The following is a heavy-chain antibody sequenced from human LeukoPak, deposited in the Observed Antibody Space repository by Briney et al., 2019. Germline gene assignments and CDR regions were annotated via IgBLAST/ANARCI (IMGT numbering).Heavy chain of an antibody. CDR1: GFTFSNAW. CDR2: IKSKTDGGTT. CDR3: AKADGEDQLLLLYYYGMDV. J-gene: IGHJ6*02. D-gene: IGHD2-2*01. Sequence: PGGSLRLSCAASGFTFSNAWMSWVRQAPGKGLEWVGRIKSKTDGGTTDYAAPVKGRFTISRDDSKNTLYLQMNSLRAEDTAVYYCAKADGEDQLLLLYYYGMDVWGQGTTVTVSS. V-gene: IGHV3-15*01.